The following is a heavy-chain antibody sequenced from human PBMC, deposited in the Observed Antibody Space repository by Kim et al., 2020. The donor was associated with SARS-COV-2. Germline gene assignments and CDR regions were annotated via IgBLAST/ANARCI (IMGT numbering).Heavy chain of an antibody. V-gene: IGHV3-30*07. D-gene: IGHD2-15*01. Sequence: NLVKGRFNSARYNSKNTLFLQMNSLRAEDTAVYYCVSLGYCSGITCLDYWGQGTLVTVSS. J-gene: IGHJ4*02. CDR3: VSLGYCSGITCLDY.